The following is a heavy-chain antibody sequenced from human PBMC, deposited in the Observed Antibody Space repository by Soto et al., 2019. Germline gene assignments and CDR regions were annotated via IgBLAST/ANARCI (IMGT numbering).Heavy chain of an antibody. J-gene: IGHJ4*02. CDR3: AKGWGDY. Sequence: EVQLLESGGGLVQPGGSLRLSCAASGFTFSSYTMSWVRQGPGKGLEWVSGISSSGGSTVYADSVKGRFTISRDNFKNTLYLQMKSLRAEDMAVYYCAKGWGDYWGQGTPVTVSS. V-gene: IGHV3-23*01. D-gene: IGHD7-27*01. CDR2: ISSSGGST. CDR1: GFTFSSYT.